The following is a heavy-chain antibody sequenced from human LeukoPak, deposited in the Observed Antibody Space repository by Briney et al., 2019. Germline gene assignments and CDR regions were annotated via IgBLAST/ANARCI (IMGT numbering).Heavy chain of an antibody. CDR2: ISSSSSYI. CDR3: ASSGWAAAGRFDY. CDR1: GFTFSTYS. J-gene: IGHJ4*02. Sequence: GGSLRLSCAASGFTFSTYSMNWVRQAPGKGLEWVSSISSSSSYIYYADSVKGRFTISRDNAKNSLYLQMNSLRAEDTAVYYCASSGWAAAGRFDYWGQGTLVTVSS. D-gene: IGHD6-13*01. V-gene: IGHV3-21*01.